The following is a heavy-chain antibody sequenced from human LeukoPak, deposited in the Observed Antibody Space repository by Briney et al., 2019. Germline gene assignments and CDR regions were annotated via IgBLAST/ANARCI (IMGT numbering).Heavy chain of an antibody. J-gene: IGHJ4*02. Sequence: GGSLRLSCAASGCTFSNAWMSWVRQAPGKGLEWVGRIKSKTDGGTTDYAAPVKGRFTISRDDSKNTLYLQMNSLKTEDTAVYYCTTGYYGSGNNDYWGQGTLVTVSS. CDR1: GCTFSNAW. D-gene: IGHD3-10*01. CDR3: TTGYYGSGNNDY. V-gene: IGHV3-15*01. CDR2: IKSKTDGGTT.